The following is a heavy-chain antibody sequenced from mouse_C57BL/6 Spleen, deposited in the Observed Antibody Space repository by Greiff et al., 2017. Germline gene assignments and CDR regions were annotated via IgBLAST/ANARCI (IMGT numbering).Heavy chain of an antibody. D-gene: IGHD1-1*01. V-gene: IGHV1-80*01. J-gene: IGHJ3*01. CDR3: ARGSSLAWFAY. CDR2: IYPGDGDT. Sequence: QVQLQQSGAELVKPGASVKISCKASGYAFSSYWLNWVKQRPGKGLEWIGQIYPGDGDTNYNGKFKGKATLTADKSSSTAYMQLSSLTSEDSAVYFCARGSSLAWFAYWGQGTLVTVSA. CDR1: GYAFSSYW.